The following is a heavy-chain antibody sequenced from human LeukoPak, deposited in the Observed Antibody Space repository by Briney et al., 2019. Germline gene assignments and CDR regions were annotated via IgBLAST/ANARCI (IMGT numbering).Heavy chain of an antibody. CDR3: ARVDYVWGSYRYEYYFDY. CDR1: GFTVSSNY. Sequence: GGSLRLSCAASGFTVSSNYMSWVRQAPGKGLEWVSVIYSGGSTYYADSAKGGFTISRDNSKNTLYLQMNSLRAEDTAVYYCARVDYVWGSYRYEYYFDYWGQGTLVTVSS. J-gene: IGHJ4*02. V-gene: IGHV3-66*01. CDR2: IYSGGST. D-gene: IGHD3-16*02.